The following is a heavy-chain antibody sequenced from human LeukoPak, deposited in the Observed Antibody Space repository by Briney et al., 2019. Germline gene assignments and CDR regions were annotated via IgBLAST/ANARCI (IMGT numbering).Heavy chain of an antibody. Sequence: GGSLRLSCAASGFTFSDYYMTWIRQAPGKGLEWVSYISTSGSTIYYADSVKGRFTISRDNSKNTLYLQMNSLRAEDTAVYYCARDRPIAARLDYYYYYMDVWGKGTTVTVSS. J-gene: IGHJ6*03. D-gene: IGHD6-6*01. CDR2: ISTSGSTI. CDR1: GFTFSDYY. CDR3: ARDRPIAARLDYYYYYMDV. V-gene: IGHV3-11*04.